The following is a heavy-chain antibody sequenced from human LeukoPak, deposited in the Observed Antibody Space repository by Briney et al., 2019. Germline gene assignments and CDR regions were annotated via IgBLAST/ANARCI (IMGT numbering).Heavy chain of an antibody. CDR1: GFTFSSYS. J-gene: IGHJ3*02. CDR3: AKGVEYSSSYDAFDI. CDR2: ISSSSSYI. D-gene: IGHD6-6*01. V-gene: IGHV3-21*04. Sequence: GGSLRLSCAASGFTFSSYSMNWVRQAPGKGLEWVSSISSSSSYIYYADSVKGRFTISRDNSKNTLYLQMNSLRAEDTAVYYCAKGVEYSSSYDAFDIWGQGTMVTVSS.